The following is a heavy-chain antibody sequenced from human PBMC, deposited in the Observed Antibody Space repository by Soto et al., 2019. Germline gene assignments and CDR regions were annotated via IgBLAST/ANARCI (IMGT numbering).Heavy chain of an antibody. Sequence: GASVKVSCKASGYTFTSYAMHWVRQAPGQRLEWMGWINAGNGNTKYSQKFQGRVTITRDTSAGTAYMELSSLRSEDTAVYYCARGSGGDCYDAFDIWGRGTMVTVSS. CDR2: INAGNGNT. J-gene: IGHJ3*02. CDR3: ARGSGGDCYDAFDI. V-gene: IGHV1-3*01. D-gene: IGHD2-21*02. CDR1: GYTFTSYA.